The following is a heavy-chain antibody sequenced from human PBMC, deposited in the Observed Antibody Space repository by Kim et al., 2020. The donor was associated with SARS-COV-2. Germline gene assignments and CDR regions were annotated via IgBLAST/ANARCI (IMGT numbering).Heavy chain of an antibody. J-gene: IGHJ4*02. CDR2: SI. Sequence: SIGYADSVKGRFTISRDNAKNSLYLQMNSLRAEDTALYYCAKASYEYFDYWGQGTLVTVSS. D-gene: IGHD3-22*01. CDR3: AKASYEYFDY. V-gene: IGHV3-9*01.